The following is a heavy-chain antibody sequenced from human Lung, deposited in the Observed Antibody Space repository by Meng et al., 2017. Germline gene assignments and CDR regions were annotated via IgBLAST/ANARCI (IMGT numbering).Heavy chain of an antibody. CDR1: GFTLSYFG. Sequence: QVTVVGSGGGVVQPGKSLRLSCAGFGFTLSYFGMHWVRQAPGKGLEWLAIIWFDGSKAYYADSVKGRFTISRDNSKNTVYLQMNSLRGEDTAVYYCTRDQLWFGDFDYWGQGTLVTVSS. V-gene: IGHV3-33*01. D-gene: IGHD3-10*01. CDR2: IWFDGSKA. J-gene: IGHJ4*02. CDR3: TRDQLWFGDFDY.